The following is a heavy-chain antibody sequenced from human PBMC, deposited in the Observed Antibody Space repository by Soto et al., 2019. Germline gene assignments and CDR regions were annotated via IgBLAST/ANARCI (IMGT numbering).Heavy chain of an antibody. CDR2: ISAYNGKT. CDR3: ARDRAVTTSYGMDV. V-gene: IGHV1-18*01. CDR1: GYTFTSYG. Sequence: QVQLVQSGAEVKKPGASVKVSWKASGYTFTSYGITWVRQAPGQGLEWMGWISAYNGKTNYAQKLQGRVTMTTDTSTSTAYMDLRSLRSDDTAVYYCARDRAVTTSYGMDVWGQGTTVTVSS. J-gene: IGHJ6*02. D-gene: IGHD4-17*01.